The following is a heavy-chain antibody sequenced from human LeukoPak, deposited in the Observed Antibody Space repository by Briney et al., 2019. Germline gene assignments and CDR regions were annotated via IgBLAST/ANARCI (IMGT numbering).Heavy chain of an antibody. D-gene: IGHD2-15*01. CDR1: GFTFSTYA. CDR2: ISGSDDGT. J-gene: IGHJ4*02. V-gene: IGHV3-23*01. CDR3: AKSPVSSCRGSFCYPFDY. Sequence: GGSLRLSCAASGFTFSTYAMSWVRQIPGKGLEWASAISGSDDGTYYADAVKGRFTISRDNSRNTLYLQMNTLRAEDTAVYFCAKSPVSSCRGSFCYPFDYWGQGNLVTVSS.